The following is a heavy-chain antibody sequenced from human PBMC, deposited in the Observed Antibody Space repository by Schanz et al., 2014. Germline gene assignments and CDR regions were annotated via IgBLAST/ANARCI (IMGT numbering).Heavy chain of an antibody. CDR3: AKDHPSSGWPAFDV. CDR2: ITRQGTT. D-gene: IGHD6-19*01. CDR1: GFTVSNSY. J-gene: IGHJ4*02. Sequence: DVQLVDSGGGLVQPGGSLRLSCAASGFTVSNSYIHWVRQAPGRGLEWVSGITRQGTTYYADFVKGRFSISRDLSSNTLYLQMNSLRADDSAIYYCAKDHPSSGWPAFDVWGQGTLVTVSS. V-gene: IGHV3-53*01.